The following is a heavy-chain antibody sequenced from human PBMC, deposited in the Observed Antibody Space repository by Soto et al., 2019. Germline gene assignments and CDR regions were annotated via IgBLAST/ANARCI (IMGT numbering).Heavy chain of an antibody. CDR1: GYIFVNYG. CDR3: AMVDNYVTATPQDV. V-gene: IGHV1-18*01. Sequence: QVQLVQSGDEVRKPGSSVKVSCKASGYIFVNYGIAWVRQAHGQGLEWMGWISAYSGNTHYASKVQGRLTMTTDTTMSTAYMDMGSLISVDRAVYYGAMVDNYVTATPQDVWGQGTTVTVSS. CDR2: ISAYSGNT. J-gene: IGHJ6*02. D-gene: IGHD3-16*01.